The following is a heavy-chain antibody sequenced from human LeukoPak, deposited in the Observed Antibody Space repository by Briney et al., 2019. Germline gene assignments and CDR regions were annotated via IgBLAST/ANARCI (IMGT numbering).Heavy chain of an antibody. CDR1: GGSISSSSYY. Sequence: SETLSLTCTVSGGSISSSSYYWGWTRQPPGKGLEWIGSIYYSGSTYYNPSLKSRVTISVDPSKNQFSLKLSSVTAADTAVYYCARHFPSRQIDYWGQGTLVTVSS. CDR3: ARHFPSRQIDY. V-gene: IGHV4-39*01. J-gene: IGHJ4*02. CDR2: IYYSGST.